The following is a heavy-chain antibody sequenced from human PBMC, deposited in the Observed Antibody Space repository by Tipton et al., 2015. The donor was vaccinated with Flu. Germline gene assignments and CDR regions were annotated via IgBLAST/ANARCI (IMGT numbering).Heavy chain of an antibody. J-gene: IGHJ6*02. CDR2: ISGGGSYT. Sequence: SLRLSCAASGFIFSDYSMNWVRQVPGKGLEWISSISGGGSYTYDADSVKGRFTISRDNAKNSLYLQMNSLRAEDTAVYYCTRGGYCSTTDCYGVIYYYDMDVWGQGTTVTVSS. V-gene: IGHV3-21*01. CDR3: TRGGYCSTTDCYGVIYYYDMDV. CDR1: GFIFSDYS. D-gene: IGHD2-2*01.